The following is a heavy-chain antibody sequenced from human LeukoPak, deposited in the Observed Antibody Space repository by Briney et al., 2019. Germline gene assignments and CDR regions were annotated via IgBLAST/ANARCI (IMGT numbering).Heavy chain of an antibody. CDR2: LSPYNSNT. Sequence: ASVKVSCKASGYTFTNYGISWVRQAPGQGLEWMGWLSPYNSNTNHAQKLQGRVTMTTDTSTSTAYMELRSLTSDDTAMYYCARVYCSGGSCYSVDYWGQGTLVTVSS. V-gene: IGHV1-18*01. CDR1: GYTFTNYG. D-gene: IGHD2-15*01. CDR3: ARVYCSGGSCYSVDY. J-gene: IGHJ4*02.